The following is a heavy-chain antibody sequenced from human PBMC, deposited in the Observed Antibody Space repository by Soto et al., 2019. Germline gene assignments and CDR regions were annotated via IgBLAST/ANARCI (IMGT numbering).Heavy chain of an antibody. D-gene: IGHD3-3*01. Sequence: PGGSLRLSCAASGFTFSSYSMNWVRQAPGKGLEWVSYISSSSSTIYYADSVKGRFTISRDNAKNSLYLQMNSLRAEDTAVYYCARLLLRFFGGFDPWGQGTLVTVSS. J-gene: IGHJ5*02. CDR3: ARLLLRFFGGFDP. CDR2: ISSSSSTI. V-gene: IGHV3-48*01. CDR1: GFTFSSYS.